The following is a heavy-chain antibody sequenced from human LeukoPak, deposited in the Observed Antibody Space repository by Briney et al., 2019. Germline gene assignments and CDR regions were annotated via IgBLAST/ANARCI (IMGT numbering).Heavy chain of an antibody. Sequence: SETLSLTCTVSGGSLSNYYWSWIRQAPGKGLEWIGYVYFSGSTNYNPSLKSRVTISVDTSKNQFSLKLSSVTAADTAVYYCARGGYYDSSGYGTAWGQGTLVTVSS. V-gene: IGHV4-59*12. J-gene: IGHJ4*02. CDR2: VYFSGST. D-gene: IGHD3-22*01. CDR3: ARGGYYDSSGYGTA. CDR1: GGSLSNYY.